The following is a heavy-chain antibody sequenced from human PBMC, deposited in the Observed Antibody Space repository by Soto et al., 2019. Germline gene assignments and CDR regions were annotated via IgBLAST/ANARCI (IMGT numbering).Heavy chain of an antibody. J-gene: IGHJ4*02. Sequence: QVQLVQSGAEVKKPGSSVKVSCKASGSTFTSYGISWVRQAPGQGLEWMGWISAYNGNTNYAQKLQGRVTMTTDTSTSTAYMELRSLSSDDTAVYYCARSAAAPRSSRVGRSDYWGQGTLVTVSS. CDR3: ARSAAAPRSSRVGRSDY. D-gene: IGHD6-13*01. CDR2: ISAYNGNT. CDR1: GSTFTSYG. V-gene: IGHV1-18*04.